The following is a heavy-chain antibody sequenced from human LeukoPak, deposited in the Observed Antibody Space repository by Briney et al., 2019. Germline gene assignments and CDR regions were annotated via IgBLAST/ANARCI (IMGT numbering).Heavy chain of an antibody. J-gene: IGHJ4*02. CDR2: IIPIFGTA. V-gene: IGHV1-69*13. Sequence: GASVKVSCKASGGTFSSYAISWVRQAPGQGLEWMGGIIPIFGTANYAQKFQGRVTVTADESTSTAYMELSSLRSEDTAVYYCARDQSGYLTADYWGQGTLVTVSS. CDR3: ARDQSGYLTADY. D-gene: IGHD6-13*01. CDR1: GGTFSSYA.